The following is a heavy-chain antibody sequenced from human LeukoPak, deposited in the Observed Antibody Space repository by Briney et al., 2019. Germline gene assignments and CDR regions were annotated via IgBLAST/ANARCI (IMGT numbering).Heavy chain of an antibody. V-gene: IGHV4-39*01. CDR1: GGAICSSSYY. J-gene: IGHJ5*02. Sequence: SETLSLTCTVSGGAICSSSYYCGWGRQPPGRGRGWGVSIYYSGSTYYTPSLKSGVPISVDTSKNQSSLKLSSVTAADTAVYYCARHGIRYDSSGYSTWGQGTLVTVSS. CDR2: IYYSGST. CDR3: ARHGIRYDSSGYST. D-gene: IGHD3-22*01.